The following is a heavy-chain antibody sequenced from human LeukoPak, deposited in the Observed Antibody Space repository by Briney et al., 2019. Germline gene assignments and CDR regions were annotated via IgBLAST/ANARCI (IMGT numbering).Heavy chain of an antibody. Sequence: ASVKVSCKASGYTFTSYHLHWVRQAPGQGLEGMGIINPSGGSPNYAQKFQGRVTMTRDMSTSTVNMELSSLRSEDTAVYYCARDWELRWSQGGFDSWGQGTLLTVSS. CDR1: GYTFTSYH. V-gene: IGHV1-46*01. CDR2: INPSGGSP. J-gene: IGHJ4*02. CDR3: ARDWELRWSQGGFDS. D-gene: IGHD4-23*01.